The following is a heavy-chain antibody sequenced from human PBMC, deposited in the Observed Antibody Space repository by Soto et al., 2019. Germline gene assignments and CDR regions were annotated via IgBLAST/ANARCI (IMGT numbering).Heavy chain of an antibody. Sequence: EVQLVESGGGLVKPGGSLRLSCAASGFTFSNAWMRWVRQAPGKGLEWVGRIKSKTDGGTTDYAAPVKVRFTISRGDSKNTLYHQMISWKNDDTAVDYCTADSPSYCSGCSCYSTGDGDYWSEGTRVPVSS. D-gene: IGHD3-22*01. CDR3: TADSPSYCSGCSCYSTGDGDY. CDR2: IKSKTDGGTT. V-gene: IGHV3-15*01. J-gene: IGHJ4*02. CDR1: GFTFSNAW.